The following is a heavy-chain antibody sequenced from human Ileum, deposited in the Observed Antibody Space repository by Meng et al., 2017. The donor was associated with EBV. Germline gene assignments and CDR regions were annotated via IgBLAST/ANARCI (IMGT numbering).Heavy chain of an antibody. CDR1: GDYISSNNW. J-gene: IGHJ4*02. V-gene: IGHV4-4*02. CDR2: IYHSGST. D-gene: IGHD4-17*01. Sequence: QLQEPGPGLVEPSGTLAIPCATYGDYISSNNWWSWVRQPPGKGLEWIGEIYHSGSTTYNPSLKRHVPISVEKYTTKISLNLRSVTAADAAVYYCESGRDYAWYYWGRGTLVTVSS. CDR3: ESGRDYAWYY.